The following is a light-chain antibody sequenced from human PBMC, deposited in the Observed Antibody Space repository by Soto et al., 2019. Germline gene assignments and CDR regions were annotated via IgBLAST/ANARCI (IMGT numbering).Light chain of an antibody. CDR3: QQYGTSPYT. CDR2: GTS. V-gene: IGKV3-20*01. Sequence: ENVLTQSPGTLSLXPXXXATLSCRASQSVRSAYLAWYQQKPGQSPRLLIYGTSSRATGIPDRFSGSGSGTDFTLTISRLEPEDFAVYLCQQYGTSPYTFGQGTKLEIK. J-gene: IGKJ2*01. CDR1: QSVRSAY.